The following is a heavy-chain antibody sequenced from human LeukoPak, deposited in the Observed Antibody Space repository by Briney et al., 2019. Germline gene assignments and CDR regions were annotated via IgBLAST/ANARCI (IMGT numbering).Heavy chain of an antibody. CDR1: GFTFSSYT. D-gene: IGHD1-26*01. Sequence: GGSLRLSCAASGFTFSSYTINWVRQAPGKGLECVSSISSSSTYIYYADSVKGRFNISRDNAKNSLYLQMNSLRGEDTAVYYCARDEVYSGSYYYFDYWGQGTLVTVSS. CDR2: ISSSSTYI. CDR3: ARDEVYSGSYYYFDY. J-gene: IGHJ4*02. V-gene: IGHV3-21*01.